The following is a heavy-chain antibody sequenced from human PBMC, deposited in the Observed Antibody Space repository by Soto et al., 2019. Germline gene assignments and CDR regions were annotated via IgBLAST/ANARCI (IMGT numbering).Heavy chain of an antibody. Sequence: GEXLKNSCKGSGYSFTTYCLALVRQTPAKGLEWMGIIYPGDSHTKYNPSFQGQVTISADTSISTAYLQWSSLKASDTATYYCARLTNFYYMDVWGKGSTVTVSS. CDR2: IYPGDSHT. J-gene: IGHJ6*03. V-gene: IGHV5-51*01. CDR1: GYSFTTYC. CDR3: ARLTNFYYMDV.